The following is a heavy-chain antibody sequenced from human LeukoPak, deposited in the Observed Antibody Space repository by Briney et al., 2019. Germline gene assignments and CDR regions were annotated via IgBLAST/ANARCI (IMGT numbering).Heavy chain of an antibody. CDR1: GGSISSYY. CDR2: IYTSGST. V-gene: IGHV4-4*07. J-gene: IGHJ5*02. Sequence: TSETLSLTCTVSGGSISSYYWSWIRQPAGKGLEWIGRIYTSGSTNYNPSLKSRVTMSVDTSMNQFSLKLSSVTAADTAVYYCARGSWYYYDSSAPLTGDWFDPWGQGTLVTVSS. CDR3: ARGSWYYYDSSAPLTGDWFDP. D-gene: IGHD3-22*01.